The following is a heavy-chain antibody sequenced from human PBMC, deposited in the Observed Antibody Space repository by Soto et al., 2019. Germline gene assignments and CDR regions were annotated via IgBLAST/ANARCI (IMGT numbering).Heavy chain of an antibody. CDR3: AKDIGSSMVRGVAPIYYYYYGMDV. CDR2: ISWNSGSI. J-gene: IGHJ6*02. Sequence: EVQLVESGGGLVQPGRSLRLSCAASGFTFDDYAMHWVRQAPGKGLEWVSGISWNSGSIGYADSVKGRFTISRDNAKNSLYLQMNSLRAEDTALYYCAKDIGSSMVRGVAPIYYYYYGMDVWGQGTTVTVSS. CDR1: GFTFDDYA. V-gene: IGHV3-9*01. D-gene: IGHD3-10*01.